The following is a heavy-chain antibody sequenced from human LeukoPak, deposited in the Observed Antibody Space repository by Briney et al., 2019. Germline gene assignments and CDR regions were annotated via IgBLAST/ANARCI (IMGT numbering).Heavy chain of an antibody. CDR2: INHSGST. CDR1: GVSFSGYY. V-gene: IGHV4-34*01. J-gene: IGHJ3*02. Sequence: PSETLSLTCAVYGVSFSGYYWSWIRQPPGKGLEWIGEINHSGSTNYNPSLKSRVTISVDTSKNQFSLKLSSVTAADTAVYYCARDHTTSSSFQDIWGQGTMVTVSS. D-gene: IGHD6-13*01. CDR3: ARDHTTSSSFQDI.